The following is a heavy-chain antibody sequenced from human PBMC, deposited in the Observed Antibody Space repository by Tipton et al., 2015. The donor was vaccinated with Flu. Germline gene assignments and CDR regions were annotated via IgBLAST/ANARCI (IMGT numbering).Heavy chain of an antibody. CDR3: ARDYYDSRHDAFDL. CDR2: IHYTGNT. J-gene: IGHJ3*01. D-gene: IGHD3-22*01. CDR1: GGSFSSGSYY. Sequence: LRLSCSVSGGSFSSGSYYWTWIRQPPGRGLEYIGYIHYTGNTNYNPSLKSRVTISVDTSNNHFSLTLSSVTAADTAVYYCARDYYDSRHDAFDLWGQGIMVTVSS. V-gene: IGHV4-61*03.